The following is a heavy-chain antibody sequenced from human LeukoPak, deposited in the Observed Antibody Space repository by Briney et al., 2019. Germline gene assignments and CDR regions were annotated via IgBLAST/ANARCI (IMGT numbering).Heavy chain of an antibody. CDR3: ARRVPAAIGSYYFDY. CDR1: GYTFTSYG. Sequence: ASVKVSCKASGYTFTSYGISWVRQAPGQGLEWMGIINPSGGSTSYAQKFQGRVTMTRDTSTSTVYMELSSLRSEDTAVYYCARRVPAAIGSYYFDYWGQGTLVTVSS. CDR2: INPSGGST. D-gene: IGHD2-2*02. J-gene: IGHJ4*02. V-gene: IGHV1-46*03.